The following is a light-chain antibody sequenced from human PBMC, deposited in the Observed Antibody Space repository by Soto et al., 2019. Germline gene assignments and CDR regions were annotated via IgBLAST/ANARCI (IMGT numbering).Light chain of an antibody. CDR3: MQGTHWPIT. Sequence: DVVMAQSALSLTVTLGQPAAISCMANQSLVHSDGIAYFSWFQQRPGRSPRRLIYKVSNRDSGVPARFSGSGSGTDFALKISRVEAEDVGVYYCMQGTHWPITFGQGTRLEI. CDR1: QSLVHSDGIAY. V-gene: IGKV2-30*02. CDR2: KVS. J-gene: IGKJ5*01.